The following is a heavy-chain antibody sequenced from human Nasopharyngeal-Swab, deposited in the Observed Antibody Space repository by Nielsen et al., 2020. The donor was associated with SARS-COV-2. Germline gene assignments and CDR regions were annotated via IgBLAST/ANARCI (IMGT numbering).Heavy chain of an antibody. CDR3: AKGERITIFGVVTPFDY. Sequence: GESLKISCAASGFTFSSYSMNWVRQAPGKGLEWVSAISGSGGSTYYADSVKGRFTISRDNSKNTLYLQMNSLRAEDTAVYYCAKGERITIFGVVTPFDYWGQGTLVTVSS. CDR1: GFTFSSYS. V-gene: IGHV3-23*01. J-gene: IGHJ4*02. D-gene: IGHD3-3*01. CDR2: ISGSGGST.